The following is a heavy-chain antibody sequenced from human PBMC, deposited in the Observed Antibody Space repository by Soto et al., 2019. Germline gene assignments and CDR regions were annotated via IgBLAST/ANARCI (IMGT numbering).Heavy chain of an antibody. Sequence: PSETLSLTCTVSGSSINSSGYYWGWIRQPPGKGLEWIGSMLYGVSTYYSLSLKSRVTVSVATSQSQFSLNLRSVTAADTAVYYCARLPSRHLVDYWGQVTLVTVSS. V-gene: IGHV4-39*01. CDR2: MLYGVST. D-gene: IGHD3-3*02. CDR1: GSSINSSGYY. J-gene: IGHJ4*02. CDR3: ARLPSRHLVDY.